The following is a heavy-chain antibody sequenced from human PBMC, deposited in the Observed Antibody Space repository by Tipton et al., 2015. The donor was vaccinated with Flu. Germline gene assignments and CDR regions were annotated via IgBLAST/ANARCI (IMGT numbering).Heavy chain of an antibody. Sequence: TLSLTCSVSGDSIGSDYYWGWIRQPPGKGLQWLGNIHRSGNTYYNSSLKSRVTISLDKSKNQFSLRLVSMTATDTAVYYCARARAPYYYYAMDVWGQGPRSPSP. CDR2: IHRSGNT. CDR3: ARARAPYYYYAMDV. J-gene: IGHJ6*02. D-gene: IGHD3-10*01. CDR1: GDSIGSDYY. V-gene: IGHV4-38-2*02.